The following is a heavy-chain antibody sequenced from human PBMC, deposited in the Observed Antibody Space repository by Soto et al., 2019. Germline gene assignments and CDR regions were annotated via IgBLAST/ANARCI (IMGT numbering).Heavy chain of an antibody. D-gene: IGHD2-15*01. J-gene: IGHJ3*02. CDR2: IYYSGST. CDR3: ASRYCSGGSCSPGAFDI. CDR1: GGSISSYY. V-gene: IGHV4-59*01. Sequence: QVQLQESGPGLVKPSETLSLTCTVSGGSISSYYWSWIRQPPGKGLEWIGYIYYSGSTNYNPSLKSRVTTSVDTAKNQCSLKLSSVTAADTAVYYCASRYCSGGSCSPGAFDIWGQGTMVTVSS.